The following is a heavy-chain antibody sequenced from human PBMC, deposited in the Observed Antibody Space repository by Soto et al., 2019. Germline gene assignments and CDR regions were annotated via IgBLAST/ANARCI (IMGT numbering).Heavy chain of an antibody. CDR2: INPNSGVT. V-gene: IGHV1-2*04. CDR3: ARESGGATATLDYYYFYMDV. D-gene: IGHD5-12*01. CDR1: GDRFTDYY. J-gene: IGHJ6*03. Sequence: QVQLVQSGAEVKEPGASVTVSCRASGDRFTDYYMHWVRQAPGQWLEWMGWINPNSGVTKYAQKFQGWVTMTRDTSIRTVYMQLSRLRFDDTAIYYCARESGGATATLDYYYFYMDVWGTGTTVTVSS.